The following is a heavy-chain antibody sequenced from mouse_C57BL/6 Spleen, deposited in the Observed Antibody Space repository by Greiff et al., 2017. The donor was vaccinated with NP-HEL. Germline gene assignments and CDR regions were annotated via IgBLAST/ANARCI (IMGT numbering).Heavy chain of an antibody. D-gene: IGHD1-1*01. CDR3: ACAFITHFALDD. V-gene: IGHV1-64*01. Sequence: QVQLQQSGAELVKPGASVKLSCKASGYTFTGYWMHWVKQRPGHGLEWIGMIYPGSGSTNYNEKFKGKATLTVDKSSSTAYMQLSSLTAEDSAVYYCACAFITHFALDDWGQGTTVTVSS. CDR1: GYTFTGYW. J-gene: IGHJ4*01. CDR2: IYPGSGST.